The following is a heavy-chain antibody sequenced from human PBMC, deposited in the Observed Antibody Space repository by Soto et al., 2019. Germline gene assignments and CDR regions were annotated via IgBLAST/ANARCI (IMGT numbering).Heavy chain of an antibody. Sequence: QVQLQQWGAGLLKPSETLSLTCAVYGGSFSGYYWSWIRQPPGKGLEWIGEINHIGSTNYNPSLNGRVTISVDTSKNLFSLKLSSVTAADTAVYYCARGGNSGYVWWGQGTLVTVSS. CDR1: GGSFSGYY. CDR3: ARGGNSGYVW. J-gene: IGHJ4*02. D-gene: IGHD5-12*01. V-gene: IGHV4-34*01. CDR2: INHIGST.